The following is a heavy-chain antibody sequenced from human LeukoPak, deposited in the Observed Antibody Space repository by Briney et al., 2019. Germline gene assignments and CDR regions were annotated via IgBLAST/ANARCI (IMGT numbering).Heavy chain of an antibody. CDR1: GVSFGSHY. CDR2: VYNSGTT. V-gene: IGHV4-59*11. J-gene: IGHJ4*02. Sequence: PSETLSLTCTVSGVSFGSHYWSWIRQSPGKGLEWIGCVYNSGTTVYNPSLTGRVTISVDTSKNQYSLNLRSVTAADAAVYYCARDAYWGQGILVTVSS. CDR3: ARDAY.